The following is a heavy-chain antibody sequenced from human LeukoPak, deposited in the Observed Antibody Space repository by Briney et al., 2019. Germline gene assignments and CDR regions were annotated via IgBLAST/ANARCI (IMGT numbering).Heavy chain of an antibody. CDR3: TRDLDSSGFYPRGYFDY. CDR1: GFTFSSYS. Sequence: PGGSLRLSCAASGFTFSSYSMNWVRQAPGKGLEWVSYISSSSIYYADSVKGRFTISRDDAKNSLYLQMNSLRAEDTAVYYCTRDLDSSGFYPRGYFDYWGQGTLVTVSS. V-gene: IGHV3-21*05. D-gene: IGHD3-22*01. CDR2: ISSSSI. J-gene: IGHJ4*02.